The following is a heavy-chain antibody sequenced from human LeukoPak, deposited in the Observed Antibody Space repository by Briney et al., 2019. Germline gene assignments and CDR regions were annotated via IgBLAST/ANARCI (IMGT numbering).Heavy chain of an antibody. J-gene: IGHJ6*03. D-gene: IGHD2-2*01. CDR1: GFTFSTYA. CDR2: ISGSGGST. V-gene: IGHV3-23*01. Sequence: QPGGSLRLSCVASGFTFSTYAMSWVRQAPGKGLEWVSTISGSGGSTYYADSVKGRFTISRDNAKNSLYLQMNSLRAEDTAVYYCARVERVPAAMSYYYYYYMDVWGKGTTVTISS. CDR3: ARVERVPAAMSYYYYYYMDV.